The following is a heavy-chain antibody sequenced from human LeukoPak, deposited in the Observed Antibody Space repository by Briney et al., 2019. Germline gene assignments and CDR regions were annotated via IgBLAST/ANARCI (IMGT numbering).Heavy chain of an antibody. CDR2: ISYDGSHE. Sequence: PGRSLSLSCATSGFTFSSYGMHWVRQAPGRGREWGAVISYDGSHEYYADSVRGRFTISRHTSRKTLYLQMNSLRTEDTAVYYCAKDSSPVAAAGAPFDYWGQGTLVTVSS. J-gene: IGHJ4*02. CDR1: GFTFSSYG. V-gene: IGHV3-30*18. D-gene: IGHD6-13*01. CDR3: AKDSSPVAAAGAPFDY.